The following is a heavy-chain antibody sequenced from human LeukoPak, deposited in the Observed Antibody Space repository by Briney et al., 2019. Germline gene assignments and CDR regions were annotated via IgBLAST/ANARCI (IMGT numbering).Heavy chain of an antibody. CDR3: AKYGNSGWVIDN. D-gene: IGHD6-19*01. CDR2: IYYSGTT. CDR1: GDSISSSYY. Sequence: SETLSLTCTVSGDSISSSYYWGWIRQPPGKGLEWIGNIYYSGTTYYNPSLKSRVTIYVDTSKNQFSLKVRSVTAADTAVYFCAKYGNSGWVIDNWGQGTLVTVSS. J-gene: IGHJ4*02. V-gene: IGHV4-39*01.